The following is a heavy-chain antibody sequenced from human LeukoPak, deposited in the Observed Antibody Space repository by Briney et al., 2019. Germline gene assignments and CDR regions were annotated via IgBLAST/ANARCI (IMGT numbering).Heavy chain of an antibody. V-gene: IGHV1-46*01. CDR3: FFKQKTAYEILTGYFRAFDI. Sequence: ASVKVSCKASGYTFTSYYMHWVRQAPGQGLEWMGIINPSGGSTSYAQQFQGRVTMTRDTATSTVYMELHSMNSEDTAVYFCFFKQKTAYEILTGYFRAFDIWGQGTMVTVSS. D-gene: IGHD3-9*01. CDR2: INPSGGST. J-gene: IGHJ3*02. CDR1: GYTFTSYY.